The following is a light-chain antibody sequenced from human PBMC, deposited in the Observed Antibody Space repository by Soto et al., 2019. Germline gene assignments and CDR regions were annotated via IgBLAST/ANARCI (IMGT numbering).Light chain of an antibody. J-gene: IGKJ1*01. CDR2: GAS. Sequence: EIVMTQSPATLSVSPGERDTLSCRASQSVSSNLAWYQQKPGQAPRLLIYGASTRATGIPARFSGSGSGTDFTLTISSLQSEDFAVYYCQQYNNWPTSWTFGQGTKV. CDR3: QQYNNWPTSWT. V-gene: IGKV3-15*01. CDR1: QSVSSN.